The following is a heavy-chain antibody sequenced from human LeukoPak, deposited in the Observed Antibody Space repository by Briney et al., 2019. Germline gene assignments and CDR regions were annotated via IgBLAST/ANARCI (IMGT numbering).Heavy chain of an antibody. CDR3: ARGVDGRLKLTAY. D-gene: IGHD6-25*01. CDR1: GYTFTGYY. J-gene: IGHJ4*02. Sequence: RASVKVSCKASGYTFTGYYMHWVRQAPGQGLEWMGWINPNSGGTNYAQKFQGRVTMTRDTSISTAYMELSRLRSDDTAVYYCARGVDGRLKLTAYWGQGTLVTVSS. CDR2: INPNSGGT. V-gene: IGHV1-2*02.